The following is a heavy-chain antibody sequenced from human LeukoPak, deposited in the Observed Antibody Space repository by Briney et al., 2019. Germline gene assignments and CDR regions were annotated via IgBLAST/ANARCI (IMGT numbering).Heavy chain of an antibody. J-gene: IGHJ4*02. D-gene: IGHD3-10*01. V-gene: IGHV4-59*11. CDR3: ARGGVAAKYYFDF. CDR1: GGSMSPLY. Sequence: SETQSFTCTVSGGSMSPLYWGWIRQPPGKGLEFIGYIFYSGSVNLNPSLKSRVTLSVDTSKNQISLKLNSVTAADTALCYCARGGVAAKYYFDFWGQGTLVTVSS. CDR2: IFYSGSV.